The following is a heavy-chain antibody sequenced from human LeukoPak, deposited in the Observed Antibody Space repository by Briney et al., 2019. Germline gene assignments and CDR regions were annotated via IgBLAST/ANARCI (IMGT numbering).Heavy chain of an antibody. CDR3: ARQVDTTMALPDY. J-gene: IGHJ4*02. CDR1: GYTFTSYG. D-gene: IGHD5-18*01. V-gene: IGHV1-18*01. CDR2: ISTYNDNT. Sequence: EASVKVSCKTSGYTFTSYGMSWVRQAPGQRLEWMGWISTYNDNTNYAQKFRGRVTMTTDTSTSTVYMELRSLRSDDTAIYYCARQVDTTMALPDYWVQATLVTVSS.